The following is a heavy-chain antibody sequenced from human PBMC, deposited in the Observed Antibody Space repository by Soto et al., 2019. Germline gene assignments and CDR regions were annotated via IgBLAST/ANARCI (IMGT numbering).Heavy chain of an antibody. CDR1: GGSISSGDYY. V-gene: IGHV4-30-4*01. CDR3: ARATTYYYYGMDV. D-gene: IGHD1-26*01. J-gene: IGHJ6*02. Sequence: SETLSLTCTVSGGSISSGDYYWSWIRQPPGKGLEWIGYIYYSGSTYYNPSLKSRVTIAVDTSKNQFSLKLSSVTAADTAVYYCARATTYYYYGMDVWGQGTTVTVSS. CDR2: IYYSGST.